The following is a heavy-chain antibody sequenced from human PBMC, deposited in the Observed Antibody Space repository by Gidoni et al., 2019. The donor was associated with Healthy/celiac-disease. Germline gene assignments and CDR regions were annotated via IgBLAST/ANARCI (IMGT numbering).Heavy chain of an antibody. D-gene: IGHD1-26*01. Sequence: EVQLVQSGAEVKKPGESLRIPGKGSGYSFTSYWIGWVRQMPGKGLEWRGIIYPGDSDTRYSTSFQGQVTISADKSISTAYLQWSSLKASDTAMYYCARLQLQAGDAFDIWGQGTMVTVSS. J-gene: IGHJ3*02. V-gene: IGHV5-51*01. CDR3: ARLQLQAGDAFDI. CDR2: IYPGDSDT. CDR1: GYSFTSYW.